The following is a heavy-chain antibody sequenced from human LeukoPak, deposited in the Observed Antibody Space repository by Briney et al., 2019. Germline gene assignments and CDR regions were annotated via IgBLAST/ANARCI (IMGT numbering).Heavy chain of an antibody. J-gene: IGHJ6*02. CDR1: GFTFSSYG. CDR3: ARDIGRDSYYGMDV. Sequence: GRSLRLSCAASGFTFSSYGMHWVRQAPGKGLEWVAVIWYDGSNKYYADSVKGRFTISRDNSKNTLYLQMNSLRAEDTAVYYCARDIGRDSYYGMDVWGQGTTVTVFS. CDR2: IWYDGSNK. D-gene: IGHD1-26*01. V-gene: IGHV3-33*01.